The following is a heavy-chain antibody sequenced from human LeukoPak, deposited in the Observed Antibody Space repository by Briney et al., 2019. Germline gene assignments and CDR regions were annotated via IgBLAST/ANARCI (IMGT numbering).Heavy chain of an antibody. CDR2: INPSVGST. Sequence: ASVKVSCKASGYTFTSYDMHWVRQAPGQGLEWMGIINPSVGSTSYAQKFQGRDTMTRDTSTSTVYMEVSSLRSEDTAVYYCARENTITGAVAAFDSWGQGTLVTVSS. J-gene: IGHJ4*02. D-gene: IGHD6-19*01. CDR3: ARENTITGAVAAFDS. V-gene: IGHV1-46*01. CDR1: GYTFTSYD.